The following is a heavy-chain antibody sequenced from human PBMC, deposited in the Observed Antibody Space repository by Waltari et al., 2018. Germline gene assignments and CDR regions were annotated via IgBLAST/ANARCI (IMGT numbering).Heavy chain of an antibody. J-gene: IGHJ4*02. V-gene: IGHV4-34*01. CDR2: INHSGST. CDR3: ARGLDTAMVTPFDY. D-gene: IGHD5-18*01. Sequence: QVQLQQWGAGLLKPSETLSLTCAVYGGSFSGYYWSWIRQPPGQGLEWIGEINHSGSTNYNPSLKSRVTISVDTSKNQFSLKLSSVTAADTAVYYCARGLDTAMVTPFDYWGQGTLVTVSS. CDR1: GGSFSGYY.